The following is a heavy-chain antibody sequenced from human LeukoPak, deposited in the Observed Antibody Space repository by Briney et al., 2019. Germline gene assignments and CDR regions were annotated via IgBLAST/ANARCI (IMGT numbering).Heavy chain of an antibody. CDR2: IYTSGST. D-gene: IGHD3-9*01. J-gene: IGHJ6*03. CDR3: ARQARILRYFDFSGQRNMIRRGYYMDV. V-gene: IGHV4-61*02. CDR1: GDSISSGDYY. Sequence: PSQTLSLTCTVSGDSISSGDYYWSWIRQPAEKGLEWIGRIYTSGSTNYNPSLKSRVTISVDTSKNQFSLKLRSVTAADTAVYCCARQARILRYFDFSGQRNMIRRGYYMDVWGKGTTVTISS.